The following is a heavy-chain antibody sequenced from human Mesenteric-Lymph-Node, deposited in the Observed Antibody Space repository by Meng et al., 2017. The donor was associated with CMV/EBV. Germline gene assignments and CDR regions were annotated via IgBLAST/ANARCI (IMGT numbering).Heavy chain of an antibody. Sequence: GESLKISCAASGFTFSSDSMNWVRQAPGEGLEWVAVISYDGTNKYYADSVKARFTISRDNSRTTMYLQMNSLRAEDTAVYYCARGGLGSYYFDYWGQGTLVTVSS. J-gene: IGHJ4*02. D-gene: IGHD1-26*01. CDR3: ARGGLGSYYFDY. V-gene: IGHV3-30*03. CDR2: ISYDGTNK. CDR1: GFTFSSDS.